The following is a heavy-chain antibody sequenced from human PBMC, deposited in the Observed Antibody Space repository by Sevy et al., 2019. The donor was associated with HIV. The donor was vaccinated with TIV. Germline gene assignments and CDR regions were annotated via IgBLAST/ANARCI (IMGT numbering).Heavy chain of an antibody. Sequence: SETLSLTCTVSGGSISSYYWSWIRQPPGKGLEWIGYIYYSGSTNYNPSLKSRVTISVDTSKNQFSLKLSSVTAADTAVYYCARSYGSGSFLFDYWGQGTLVTVSS. CDR2: IYYSGST. J-gene: IGHJ4*02. CDR3: ARSYGSGSFLFDY. CDR1: GGSISSYY. D-gene: IGHD3-10*01. V-gene: IGHV4-59*01.